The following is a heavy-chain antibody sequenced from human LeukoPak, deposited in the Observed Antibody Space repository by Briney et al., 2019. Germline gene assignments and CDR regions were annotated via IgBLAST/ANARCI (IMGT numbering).Heavy chain of an antibody. CDR2: ITSDGRNK. Sequence: GGSLRLSCAASGFTFSTYGMHWVRQAPGKGLEWVAVITSDGRNKYYAASVTGRFTISRDNAKNSLYLQMNSLTAEDTAVYYCARESFAARWDWGQGTLVTASS. CDR1: GFTFSTYG. CDR3: ARESFAARWD. V-gene: IGHV3-30*03. D-gene: IGHD6-6*01. J-gene: IGHJ4*02.